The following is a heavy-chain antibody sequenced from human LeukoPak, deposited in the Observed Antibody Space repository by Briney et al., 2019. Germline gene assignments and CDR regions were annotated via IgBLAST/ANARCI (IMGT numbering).Heavy chain of an antibody. Sequence: PSETLSLTCIVSGASISSRYYWAWIRQPPGKGLEWIGNFYRSGTAYYNPSLESRATIFVDTSKNQSSLVLKSVTATDTAVYYCVWGRFSTSSNWFDPWGQGTLVTVSS. CDR2: FYRSGTA. CDR3: VWGRFSTSSNWFDP. D-gene: IGHD3-3*01. CDR1: GASISSRYY. V-gene: IGHV4-38-2*02. J-gene: IGHJ5*02.